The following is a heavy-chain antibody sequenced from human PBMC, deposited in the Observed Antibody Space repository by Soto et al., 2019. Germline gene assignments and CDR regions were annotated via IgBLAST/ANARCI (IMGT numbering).Heavy chain of an antibody. Sequence: PGGSLRLSCAASGFTFSSYGMHWVRQAPGKGLEWVAVISYDGSNKYYADSVKGRFTISRDNSKNTLYLQMNSLRAEDTAVYYCAKDFYYYGSGSYLGYYFDYWGQGTLVTVSS. CDR2: ISYDGSNK. CDR3: AKDFYYYGSGSYLGYYFDY. D-gene: IGHD3-10*01. J-gene: IGHJ4*02. CDR1: GFTFSSYG. V-gene: IGHV3-30*18.